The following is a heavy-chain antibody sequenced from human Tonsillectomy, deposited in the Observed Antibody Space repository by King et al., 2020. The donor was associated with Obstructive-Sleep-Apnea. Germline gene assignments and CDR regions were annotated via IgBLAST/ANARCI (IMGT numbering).Heavy chain of an antibody. Sequence: QLQESGPGLVKPSQTLSLTCTVSGGYITSGDYYWSWIRQPPGKGLEWIVYVYYSGRTYSNPSLKIRVTIQVDTSMTQFSLKLSSVTAADTAAYYCARGNYYDSSGYYHRGEWFDPWGQGTLVTVSS. V-gene: IGHV4-30-4*01. J-gene: IGHJ5*02. CDR3: ARGNYYDSSGYYHRGEWFDP. CDR1: GGYITSGDYY. CDR2: VYYSGRT. D-gene: IGHD3-22*01.